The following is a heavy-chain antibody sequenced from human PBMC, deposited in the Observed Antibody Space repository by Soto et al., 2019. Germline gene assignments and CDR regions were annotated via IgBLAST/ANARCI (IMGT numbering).Heavy chain of an antibody. V-gene: IGHV1-18*01. J-gene: IGHJ3*02. CDR2: ISAYNGNT. CDR1: GYTFTSYG. D-gene: IGHD3-22*01. CDR3: ATEGYYYDSSGYPYPAFDI. Sequence: ASVKVSCKASGYTFTSYGIGWVRQAPGQGLEWMGWISAYNGNTNYAQKLQGRVTMTTDTSTSTAYMELRSLRSDDTAVYYCATEGYYYDSSGYPYPAFDIWGQGTMVTVSS.